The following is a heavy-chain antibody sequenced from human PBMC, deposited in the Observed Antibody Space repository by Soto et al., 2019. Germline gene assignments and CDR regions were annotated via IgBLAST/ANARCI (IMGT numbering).Heavy chain of an antibody. CDR1: GGSISSGDYY. D-gene: IGHD3-10*01. CDR2: MFYSGST. J-gene: IGHJ6*02. Sequence: SETLSLTCTVSGGSISSGDYYWSWIRQHPGKGLEWIGYMFYSGSTFYNPSLMGRVTISVDTSKSQFSLNLSSVTAADTAVYYCARITYGRHHYYYGMDVWGQGTTVTVSS. V-gene: IGHV4-31*03. CDR3: ARITYGRHHYYYGMDV.